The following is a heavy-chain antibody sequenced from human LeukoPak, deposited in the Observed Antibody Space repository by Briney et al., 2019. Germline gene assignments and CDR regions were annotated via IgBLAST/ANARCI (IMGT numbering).Heavy chain of an antibody. J-gene: IGHJ5*02. CDR3: AREGGSNYQNWFDP. Sequence: ASVTVSCKASGYTFTGYYMQWLRQAPGQGLEGMGWINPNSGGTNYAQKFQGRVTMTRDTSISTAYMELSRLRSDDTAVYYCAREGGSNYQNWFDPWGQGTLVTVSS. V-gene: IGHV1-2*02. D-gene: IGHD4-11*01. CDR1: GYTFTGYY. CDR2: INPNSGGT.